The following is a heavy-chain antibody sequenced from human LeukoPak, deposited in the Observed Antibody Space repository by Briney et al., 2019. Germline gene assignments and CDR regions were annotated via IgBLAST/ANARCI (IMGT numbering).Heavy chain of an antibody. Sequence: ASVKVSCKASGYTFTRYNMHWVRQAPGQGLEGMGIINPSGGGTTYAHKFQGRVTMTRDTSTSTVYMELSSLRSEDTAVYYCAAGYSGSYYVYWGQGTLVTVSS. J-gene: IGHJ4*02. V-gene: IGHV1-46*01. D-gene: IGHD1-26*01. CDR2: INPSGGGT. CDR3: AAGYSGSYYVY. CDR1: GYTFTRYN.